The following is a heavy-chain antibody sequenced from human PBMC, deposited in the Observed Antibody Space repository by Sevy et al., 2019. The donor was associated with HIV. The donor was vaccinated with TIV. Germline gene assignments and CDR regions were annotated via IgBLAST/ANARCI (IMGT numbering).Heavy chain of an antibody. CDR3: AKDTCSSASCYYQDAFDI. J-gene: IGHJ3*02. CDR1: GFTFSSYA. D-gene: IGHD2-2*01. CDR2: ISDSGGIT. V-gene: IGHV3-23*01. Sequence: GESLKISCVASGFTFSSYAMSWVRQAPGKGLEWVSGISDSGGITYYAASVEGRFTISRDNSKNTLYLQMNSLRAEDTAVYYCAKDTCSSASCYYQDAFDIWGQGTMVTVSS.